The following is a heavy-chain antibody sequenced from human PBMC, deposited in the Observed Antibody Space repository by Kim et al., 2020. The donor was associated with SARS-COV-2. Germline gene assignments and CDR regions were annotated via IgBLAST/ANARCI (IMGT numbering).Heavy chain of an antibody. V-gene: IGHV4-34*01. Sequence: SETLSLTCAVYGGSFSGYYWSWIRQPPGKGLEWIGEINHSGSTNYNPSLKSRVTISVDTSKNQFSLKLSSVTAADTAVYYCARGASSSLDYWGQGTLVTVSS. D-gene: IGHD6-6*01. CDR3: ARGASSSLDY. J-gene: IGHJ4*02. CDR2: INHSGST. CDR1: GGSFSGYY.